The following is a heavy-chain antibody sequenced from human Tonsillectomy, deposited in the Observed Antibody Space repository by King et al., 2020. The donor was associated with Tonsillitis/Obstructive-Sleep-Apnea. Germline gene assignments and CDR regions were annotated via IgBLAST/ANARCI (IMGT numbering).Heavy chain of an antibody. Sequence: QLVQSGGGLVQPGGSLRLSCAASGFTFRTYAMSWVRQAPGKGLEWVSVISDNGSGPYYAVSVKGRFTISRDNSKNTLYLQMSSLRADDTAVYYCAGGPAGADYYYMDVWGKGTTVTVSS. CDR3: AGGPAGADYYYMDV. V-gene: IGHV3-23*04. D-gene: IGHD6-19*01. J-gene: IGHJ6*03. CDR1: GFTFRTYA. CDR2: ISDNGSGP.